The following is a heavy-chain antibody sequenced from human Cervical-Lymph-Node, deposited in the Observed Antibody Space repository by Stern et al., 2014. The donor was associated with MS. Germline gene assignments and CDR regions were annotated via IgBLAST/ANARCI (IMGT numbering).Heavy chain of an antibody. J-gene: IGHJ4*02. Sequence: VQLVESGPGLVKPSETLSLTCTVSGGSVRSGSYYWSWLRQPPGKGLEWIGYIYYSGSTNYNPSLKSRVTISVDTSKNQFSLKLSSVTAADTAVYYCARDRLDSSHPLDYWGQGTLVTVSS. V-gene: IGHV4-61*01. CDR2: IYYSGST. CDR3: ARDRLDSSHPLDY. CDR1: GGSVRSGSYY. D-gene: IGHD3-22*01.